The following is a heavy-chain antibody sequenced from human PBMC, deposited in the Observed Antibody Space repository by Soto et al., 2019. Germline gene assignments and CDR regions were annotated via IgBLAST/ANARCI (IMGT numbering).Heavy chain of an antibody. D-gene: IGHD2-2*01. CDR2: ISGSGGST. J-gene: IGHJ2*01. CDR3: AKSGWGVVVPAVNWYFDL. Sequence: EVQLLESGGGLVQPGGSVRLSCAASGFSFSDYAMTWVRQAPGKGPEWVSGISGSGGSTYYADSVEGRFTISRDNSKNTLSMQMNSLRADDTAVYYCAKSGWGVVVPAVNWYFDLWGRGTLVTVSS. V-gene: IGHV3-23*01. CDR1: GFSFSDYA.